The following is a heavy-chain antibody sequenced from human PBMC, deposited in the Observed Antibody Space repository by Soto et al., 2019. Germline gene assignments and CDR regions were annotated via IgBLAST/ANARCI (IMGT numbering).Heavy chain of an antibody. J-gene: IGHJ4*02. Sequence: ASVKVSCKASGYTFTSYAMHWVRQAPGQRLEWMGWINAGHGNTKYSQKFQGRVTITRDTSASTAYMELSSLRSEDTAVYYCARDHVRHYYDSSGYQHPFDYWGQGTPVTVSS. CDR1: GYTFTSYA. CDR3: ARDHVRHYYDSSGYQHPFDY. V-gene: IGHV1-3*01. CDR2: INAGHGNT. D-gene: IGHD3-22*01.